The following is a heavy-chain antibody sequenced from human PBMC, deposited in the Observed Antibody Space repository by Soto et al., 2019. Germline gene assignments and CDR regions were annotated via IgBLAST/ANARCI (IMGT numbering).Heavy chain of an antibody. CDR2: INHSGST. CDR3: ARYSRLRLTYYYMDV. J-gene: IGHJ6*03. D-gene: IGHD3-16*01. V-gene: IGHV4-34*01. CDR1: GGSFSGYY. Sequence: QVQLQQWGAGLLKPSETLSLTCAVYGGSFSGYYWSWIRQPPGKGLEWIGEINHSGSTNYNPSLKSRVTISVDTSKNQFSLKLSSVTAADTAVYYCARYSRLRLTYYYMDVWGKGTTVTVSS.